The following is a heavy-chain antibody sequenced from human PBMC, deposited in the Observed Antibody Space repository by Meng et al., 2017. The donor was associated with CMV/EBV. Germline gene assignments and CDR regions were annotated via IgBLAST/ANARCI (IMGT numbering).Heavy chain of an antibody. J-gene: IGHJ6*02. CDR3: ARVTVFYYCGMDV. V-gene: IGHV3-48*03. CDR2: ISSSGSTI. D-gene: IGHD4-17*01. Sequence: GGSLRLSCAASGFTFSSYEMNWVRQAPGKGLEWVSYISSSGSTIYYADSVKGRFTISRDNAKNSLYLQMNSLRAEDTAVYYCARVTVFYYCGMDVWGQGTTVTVSS. CDR1: GFTFSSYE.